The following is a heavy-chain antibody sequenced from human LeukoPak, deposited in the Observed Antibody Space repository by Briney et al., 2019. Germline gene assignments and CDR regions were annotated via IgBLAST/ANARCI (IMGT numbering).Heavy chain of an antibody. V-gene: IGHV4-34*01. CDR3: AREFDYEGVDP. CDR1: GGSLSDSC. Sequence: SETLSLTCTVFGGSLSDSCWSWIRQPPEKGLEWIGDIHHSGSTKYNPSLKRPVTISVDTAKNHFSLKLTSVTAADTAIYYCAREFDYEGVDPWGQGTLVTVSS. J-gene: IGHJ5*02. CDR2: IHHSGST. D-gene: IGHD4-17*01.